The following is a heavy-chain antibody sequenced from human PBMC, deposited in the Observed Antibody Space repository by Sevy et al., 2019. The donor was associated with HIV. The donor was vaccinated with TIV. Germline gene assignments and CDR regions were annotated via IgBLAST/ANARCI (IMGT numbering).Heavy chain of an antibody. CDR3: ARICPTVTVTNWYFDI. J-gene: IGHJ2*01. D-gene: IGHD4-4*01. CDR2: ISGAAEST. V-gene: IGHV3-23*01. CDR1: GFTFNDYA. Sequence: GGSLRLSCAASGFTFNDYAMGWVRQAPGKGLEWVSAISGAAESTYYADSVKGRFTISRDNFKNSVYVQLNSLRVDDTDLYFCARICPTVTVTNWYFDIWGRGTLVTVSS.